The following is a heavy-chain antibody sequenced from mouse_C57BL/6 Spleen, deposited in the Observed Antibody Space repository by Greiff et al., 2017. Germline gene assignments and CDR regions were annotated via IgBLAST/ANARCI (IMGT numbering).Heavy chain of an antibody. CDR1: GFTFSSYA. V-gene: IGHV5-4*03. D-gene: IGHD1-1*01. Sequence: EVMLVESGGGLVKPGGSLKLSCAASGFTFSSYAMSWVRQTPEKRLEWVATISDGGSYTYYPDNVKGRFTISRDNAKNNLYLQMSHLKSEDTAMYYCARALYYYGSSGPSWFAYWGQGTLVTVSA. J-gene: IGHJ3*01. CDR2: ISDGGSYT. CDR3: ARALYYYGSSGPSWFAY.